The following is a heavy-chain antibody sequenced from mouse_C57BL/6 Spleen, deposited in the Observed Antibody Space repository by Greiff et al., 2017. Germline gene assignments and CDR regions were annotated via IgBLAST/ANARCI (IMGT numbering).Heavy chain of an antibody. CDR1: GYTFTSYW. D-gene: IGHD3-2*02. Sequence: QVQLKQPGTELVKPGASVKLSCKASGYTFTSYWMHWVKQRPGQGLEWIGNINPSNGGTNYNEKFKSKATLTVDKSSSTAYMQLSSLTSEDSAVYYGARGETAQATRLSYWGQGTLVTVAA. CDR2: INPSNGGT. CDR3: ARGETAQATRLSY. J-gene: IGHJ3*01. V-gene: IGHV1-53*01.